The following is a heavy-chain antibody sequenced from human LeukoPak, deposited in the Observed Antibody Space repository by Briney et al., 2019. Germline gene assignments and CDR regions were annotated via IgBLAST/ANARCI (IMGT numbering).Heavy chain of an antibody. CDR2: ISGSGGST. CDR3: AKDLGTVTSSDP. V-gene: IGHV3-23*01. D-gene: IGHD4-17*01. J-gene: IGHJ5*02. Sequence: GGSLRLSCAASGFTFSSYGMHWVRQAPGKGLEWVSAISGSGGSTYYADSVKGRFTISRDNSKNTLYLQMNSLRAEDTAVYYCAKDLGTVTSSDPWGQGTLVTVSS. CDR1: GFTFSSYG.